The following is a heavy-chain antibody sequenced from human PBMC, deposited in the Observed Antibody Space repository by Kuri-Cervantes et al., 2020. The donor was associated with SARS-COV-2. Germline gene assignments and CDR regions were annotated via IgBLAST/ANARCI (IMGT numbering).Heavy chain of an antibody. Sequence: GESLKISCAASGFTFSSYAMSWVRQAPGKGLEWVSAISGSGGSTYYVDSVKGRFTISRDNSKNTLYLQMNSLRAEDTAVYYCAKSPTTVTTFGNWFDPWGQGTLVTSPQ. CDR2: ISGSGGST. CDR1: GFTFSSYA. CDR3: AKSPTTVTTFGNWFDP. D-gene: IGHD4-11*01. J-gene: IGHJ5*02. V-gene: IGHV3-23*01.